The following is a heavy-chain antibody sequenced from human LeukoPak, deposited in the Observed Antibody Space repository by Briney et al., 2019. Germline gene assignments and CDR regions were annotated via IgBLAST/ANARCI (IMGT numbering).Heavy chain of an antibody. J-gene: IGHJ4*02. D-gene: IGHD1-26*01. CDR3: AKAVGATPLDY. CDR2: ISYDGSNK. Sequence: GRSLRLSCAASGFTFSSYGMHWVRQAPGKGLEWVAVISYDGSNKYYADSVKGRFTISRDNSKNTLYLQMNSLRAEDTAVYYCAKAVGATPLDYWGQGTLVTVSS. CDR1: GFTFSSYG. V-gene: IGHV3-30*18.